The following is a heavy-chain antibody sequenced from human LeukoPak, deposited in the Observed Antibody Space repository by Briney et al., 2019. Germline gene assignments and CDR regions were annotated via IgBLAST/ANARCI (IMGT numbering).Heavy chain of an antibody. CDR2: ISYDGNNE. J-gene: IGHJ4*02. Sequence: PGGSLRLSCAASGFTFSNYAMHWVRQAPGKGLEWVTFISYDGNNEYYADSVKGRFTISRDNSKRALYLQMNSLRPEDTAVYYCARDAVQPHSESFLDCWGQGTLVTVSS. CDR1: GFTFSNYA. D-gene: IGHD1-26*01. CDR3: ARDAVQPHSESFLDC. V-gene: IGHV3-30-3*01.